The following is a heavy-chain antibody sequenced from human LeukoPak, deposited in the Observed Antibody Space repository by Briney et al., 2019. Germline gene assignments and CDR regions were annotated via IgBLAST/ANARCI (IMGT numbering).Heavy chain of an antibody. J-gene: IGHJ4*02. V-gene: IGHV5-51*01. CDR1: GYNFIRYW. CDR3: ARHYLFSGSSTDY. CDR2: IYPGDSDT. Sequence: GESLKISCKGSGYNFIRYWIGWVRRKPGKGLEWMGIIYPGDSDTRYSPSFQGQVTISADKSINTAYLQWTSLKASDTAMYYCARHYLFSGSSTDYWGQGTLVTVSS. D-gene: IGHD3-10*01.